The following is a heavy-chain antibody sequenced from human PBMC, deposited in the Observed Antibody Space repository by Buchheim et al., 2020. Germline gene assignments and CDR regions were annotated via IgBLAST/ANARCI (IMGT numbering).Heavy chain of an antibody. CDR3: ARDFEGDYGDFRWFDP. J-gene: IGHJ5*02. D-gene: IGHD4-17*01. V-gene: IGHV3-7*01. CDR1: GFTFSNYE. Sequence: EVQLVESGGDLVQPGGSLRLSCAASGFTFSNYEMNWVRQAPGKGLEWVANIKQDGSEKYYVDSVKGRFTISRDNAKNSLYLQMNSLRAEDTAVYYCARDFEGDYGDFRWFDPWGQGTL. CDR2: IKQDGSEK.